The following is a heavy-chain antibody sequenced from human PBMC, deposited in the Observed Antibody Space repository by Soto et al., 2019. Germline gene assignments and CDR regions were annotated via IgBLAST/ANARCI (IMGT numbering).Heavy chain of an antibody. D-gene: IGHD2-15*01. Sequence: SSETLSLTCSVSGDSISSGDYYWSWIRQPPGKGLEWIGYIYYTGSTYYNPSLGSRLIISVDTSKNHFSLRLTSLTAADAAVYYCATSDATGHRFWGQGALVTVSS. CDR2: IYYTGST. CDR1: GDSISSGDYY. V-gene: IGHV4-30-4*01. CDR3: ATSDATGHRF. J-gene: IGHJ4*02.